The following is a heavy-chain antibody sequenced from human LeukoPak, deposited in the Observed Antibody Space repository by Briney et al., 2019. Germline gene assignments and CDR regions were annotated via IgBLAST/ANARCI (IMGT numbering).Heavy chain of an antibody. J-gene: IGHJ5*02. CDR3: ASGQAAAGWFDP. CDR1: GGSISSYY. Sequence: SETLSLTCTVSGGSISSYYWSWIRQPPGKGLEWIGYIYYSGSTNYNPPLKSRVTISVDTSKNQFSLKLSSVTAADTAVYYCASGQAAAGWFDPWGQGTLVTVSS. V-gene: IGHV4-59*01. D-gene: IGHD6-13*01. CDR2: IYYSGST.